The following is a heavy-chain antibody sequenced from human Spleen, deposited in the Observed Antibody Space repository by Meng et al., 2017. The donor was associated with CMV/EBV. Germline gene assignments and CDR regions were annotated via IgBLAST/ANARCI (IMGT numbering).Heavy chain of an antibody. CDR3: ARGPSGYYFDY. J-gene: IGHJ4*02. Sequence: TWAVSGGSISSGDYWSWLRQSQGRGLEWIGEVFHSGNTNYNPSLKSRVTISKDKSSNQFSLTLTSVTAADTAVYYCARGPSGYYFDYWGQGTLVTVSS. CDR2: VFHSGNT. V-gene: IGHV4-4*02. D-gene: IGHD3-22*01. CDR1: GGSISSGDY.